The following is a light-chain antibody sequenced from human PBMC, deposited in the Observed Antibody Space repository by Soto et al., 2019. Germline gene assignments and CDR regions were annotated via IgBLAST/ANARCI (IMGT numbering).Light chain of an antibody. Sequence: EIVLTQSPGTLSLSPGERATLSCRASQTVTSNYLAWYQRKPGQAPRLLIYGASSRAANIPDRFSGSGAGTDFTLTITSLETEDFAVYFCQQYAGSPLTFGQGTKVEIK. J-gene: IGKJ1*01. V-gene: IGKV3-20*01. CDR3: QQYAGSPLT. CDR1: QTVTSNY. CDR2: GAS.